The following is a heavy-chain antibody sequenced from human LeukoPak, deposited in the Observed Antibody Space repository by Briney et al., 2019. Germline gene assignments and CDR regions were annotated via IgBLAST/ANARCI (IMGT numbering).Heavy chain of an antibody. V-gene: IGHV3-30*14. D-gene: IGHD4-23*01. CDR3: ARRAGGYSHPHDY. Sequence: GGSLRLSCAASGFTFSSYAMHWVRQAPGKGLEWVAVISYDGSNKYYADSGKGRLTISRDNSKNTVYLQMNSLRAEDTAVYYCARRAGGYSHPHDYWGQGTLVTVSS. CDR2: ISYDGSNK. J-gene: IGHJ4*02. CDR1: GFTFSSYA.